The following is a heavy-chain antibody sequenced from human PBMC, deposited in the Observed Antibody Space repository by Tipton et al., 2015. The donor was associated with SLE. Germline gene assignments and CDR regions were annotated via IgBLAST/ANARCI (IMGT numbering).Heavy chain of an antibody. CDR3: AKQLEGRCAFPSMAV. V-gene: IGHV3-9*01. CDR1: GFNFDDYA. Sequence: SLRLSCTASGFNFDDYAMHWVRQAPGKGLEWVSGFSWNSGSLGYADSVKGRFTISRDNAKNSLYLQMNSLRAEDTALYYCAKQLEGRCAFPSMAVWGQGPTFA. D-gene: IGHD1-1*01. J-gene: IGHJ6*02. CDR2: FSWNSGSL.